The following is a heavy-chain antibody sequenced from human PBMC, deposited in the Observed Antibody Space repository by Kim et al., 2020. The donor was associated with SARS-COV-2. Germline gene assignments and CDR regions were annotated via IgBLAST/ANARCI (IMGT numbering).Heavy chain of an antibody. CDR2: IYPGDSDT. J-gene: IGHJ3*02. D-gene: IGHD3-22*01. CDR1: GYSFTSYW. V-gene: IGHV5-51*01. CDR3: ARYPGDYYDSSMWAFDI. Sequence: GESLKISCKGSGYSFTSYWIGWVRQMPGKGLEWMGIIYPGDSDTRYSPSFQGQVTISADKSISTAYLQWSSLKASDTAMYYCARYPGDYYDSSMWAFDIWGQGTMVTVSS.